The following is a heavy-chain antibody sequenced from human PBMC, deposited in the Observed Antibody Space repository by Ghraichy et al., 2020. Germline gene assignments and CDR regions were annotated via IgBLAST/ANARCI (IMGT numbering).Heavy chain of an antibody. D-gene: IGHD4-17*01. Sequence: SETLSLTCTVSGGSISSGDYYWSWIRQPPGKGLEWIGYIYYSGSTYYNPSLKSRVTISVDASKNQFSLKLSSVTAADTAVYYCARARRGPYGDYGKINFDYWGQGTLVTVSS. CDR1: GGSISSGDYY. CDR2: IYYSGST. J-gene: IGHJ4*02. V-gene: IGHV4-30-4*01. CDR3: ARARRGPYGDYGKINFDY.